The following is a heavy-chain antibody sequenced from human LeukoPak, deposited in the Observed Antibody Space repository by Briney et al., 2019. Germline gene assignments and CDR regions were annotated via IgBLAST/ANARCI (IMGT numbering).Heavy chain of an antibody. CDR2: IRYDGGNK. J-gene: IGHJ4*02. CDR3: AKEIWPTVTTPGRTYFDY. Sequence: PGGSLRLSCETSAFTFRSYGMHWVRQAPGKGLECVAFIRYDGGNKNYADSVKGRFTISRDNPKNTLYLQMSSLRADDTAVYYCAKEIWPTVTTPGRTYFDYWGQGTLVTVSS. CDR1: AFTFRSYG. D-gene: IGHD4-17*01. V-gene: IGHV3-30*02.